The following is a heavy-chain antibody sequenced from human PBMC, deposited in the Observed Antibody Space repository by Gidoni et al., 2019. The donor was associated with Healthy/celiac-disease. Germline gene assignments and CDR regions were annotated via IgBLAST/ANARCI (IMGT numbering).Heavy chain of an antibody. Sequence: QVQLVQSGAEVKKPGSSVKVSCKASGGTFSSYTISWVRQAPGQGLEWMGRIIPILGIANYAQKFQGRVTITADKSTSTAYMELSSLRSEDTAVYYCARDLRSGGYDSLDYYYGMDVWGQGTTVTVSS. CDR1: GGTFSSYT. D-gene: IGHD5-12*01. V-gene: IGHV1-69*08. CDR3: ARDLRSGGYDSLDYYYGMDV. CDR2: IIPILGIA. J-gene: IGHJ6*02.